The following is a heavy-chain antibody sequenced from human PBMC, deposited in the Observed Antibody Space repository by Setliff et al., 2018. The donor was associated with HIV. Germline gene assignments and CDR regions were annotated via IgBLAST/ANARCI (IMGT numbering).Heavy chain of an antibody. CDR2: INHSGST. J-gene: IGHJ4*02. CDR1: NGSFSGYY. V-gene: IGHV4-34*01. CDR3: AKVIRGVYFYDGTGYYYFDD. Sequence: SETLSLTCAVYNGSFSGYYWSWIRQPPGMGLEWIGEINHSGSTNYNPSLKSRVTISVDTSKNQFSLKLTSVTAADTAVYYCAKVIRGVYFYDGTGYYYFDDWGQGALVTVS. D-gene: IGHD3-10*01.